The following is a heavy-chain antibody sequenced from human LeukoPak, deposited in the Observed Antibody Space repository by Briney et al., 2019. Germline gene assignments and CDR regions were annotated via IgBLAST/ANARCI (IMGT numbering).Heavy chain of an antibody. Sequence: ASVKVSCKASGYTFTGYYMHWVRQAPGQGLEWMGWINPNSGGTNYAQKFQGRVTMTRDTSISTAYMELSRLRFDDTAVYYCARGPSSYYDSSGYWDAFDIWGQGTMVTVSS. V-gene: IGHV1-2*02. D-gene: IGHD3-22*01. CDR2: INPNSGGT. J-gene: IGHJ3*02. CDR1: GYTFTGYY. CDR3: ARGPSSYYDSSGYWDAFDI.